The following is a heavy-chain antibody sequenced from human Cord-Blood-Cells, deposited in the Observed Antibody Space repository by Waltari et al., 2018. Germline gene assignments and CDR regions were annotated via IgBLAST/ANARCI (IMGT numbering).Heavy chain of an antibody. Sequence: VQLVESGGGLVKPGGSLRLSCAASGFTFSSYSMNWVRQAPGKGLEWVSSISSSSSYIYYADSGKGRFTISRDNAKNSLYLQMNSLRAEDTAVYYCASGEYSSSSFDYWGQGTLVTVSS. CDR2: ISSSSSYI. V-gene: IGHV3-21*01. J-gene: IGHJ4*02. CDR3: ASGEYSSSSFDY. D-gene: IGHD6-6*01. CDR1: GFTFSSYS.